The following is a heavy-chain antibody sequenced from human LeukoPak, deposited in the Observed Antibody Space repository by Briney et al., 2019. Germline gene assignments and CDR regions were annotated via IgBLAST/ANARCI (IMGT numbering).Heavy chain of an antibody. CDR1: GVSISNYY. Sequence: TSETLSLTCTVSGVSISNYYWSWIRQPPGKGLEWIGYIYYSGNANYNPSLKSRVTISVDTSKNQFSLKLNSVTAADTAVYYCARSASKDHIWGQGTMVTVSS. CDR3: ARSASKDHI. J-gene: IGHJ3*02. D-gene: IGHD6-19*01. CDR2: IYYSGNA. V-gene: IGHV4-59*01.